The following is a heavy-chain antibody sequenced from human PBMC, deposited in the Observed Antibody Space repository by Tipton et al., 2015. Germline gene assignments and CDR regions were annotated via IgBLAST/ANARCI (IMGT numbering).Heavy chain of an antibody. J-gene: IGHJ4*02. D-gene: IGHD2-15*01. CDR3: ATSYAANPSGFWF. V-gene: IGHV4-59*01. CDR2: IFYNGIT. Sequence: TLSLTCTVSGGSISTYFWSWIRQPPGKGLECIGYIFYNGITNYNPSLKSRVTISADTSKNQFSLKLPSVTAADTAVYFCATSYAANPSGFWFWGQGTLVTVSS. CDR1: GGSISTYF.